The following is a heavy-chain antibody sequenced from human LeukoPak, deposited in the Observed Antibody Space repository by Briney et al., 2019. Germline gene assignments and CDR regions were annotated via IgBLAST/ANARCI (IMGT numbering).Heavy chain of an antibody. CDR3: ARHKVRGYWYFDL. J-gene: IGHJ2*01. CDR1: GGSISSHY. Sequence: SETLSLTCTVSGGSISSHYWSWIRQPPGKGLEWIGYIYYSGSTNYNPSLKSRVTISVDTSKNQFSLKLSSVTAADTAVYYCARHKVRGYWYFDLWGRGTLVTVSS. CDR2: IYYSGST. D-gene: IGHD3-10*01. V-gene: IGHV4-59*08.